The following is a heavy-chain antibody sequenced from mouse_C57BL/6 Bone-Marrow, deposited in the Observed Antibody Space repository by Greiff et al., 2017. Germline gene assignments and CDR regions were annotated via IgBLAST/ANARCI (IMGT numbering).Heavy chain of an antibody. CDR3: AREGGLGKYYFDY. V-gene: IGHV5-4*01. Sequence: EVQLMESGGGLVKPGGSLKLSCAASGFTFSSYAMSWVRQTPEKRLEWVATISDGGSYTYYPDNVKGRFTISRDNAKNNLYLQMSHLKSEDTAMYYCAREGGLGKYYFDYWGQGTTLTVSS. CDR2: ISDGGSYT. J-gene: IGHJ2*01. D-gene: IGHD4-1*01. CDR1: GFTFSSYA.